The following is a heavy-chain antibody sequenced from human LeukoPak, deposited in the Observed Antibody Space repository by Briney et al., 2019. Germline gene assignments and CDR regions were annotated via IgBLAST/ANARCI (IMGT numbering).Heavy chain of an antibody. CDR2: IYYSGST. Sequence: MPSETLSLTCTVSGGSISSYYWSWIRQPPGKGLEWIGYIYYSGSTNYNPSLKSRVTISVDTSKNQFSLKLSSVTAADTAVYYCARAGYDILTGYLKWDYWGQGTLVTVSS. CDR1: GGSISSYY. D-gene: IGHD3-9*01. V-gene: IGHV4-59*01. J-gene: IGHJ4*02. CDR3: ARAGYDILTGYLKWDY.